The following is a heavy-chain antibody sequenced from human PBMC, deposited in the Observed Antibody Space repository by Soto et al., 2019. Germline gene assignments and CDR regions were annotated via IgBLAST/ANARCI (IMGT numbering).Heavy chain of an antibody. CDR1: GFTFSSYG. J-gene: IGHJ6*02. CDR3: ARVGHGSVANGMDV. CDR2: IWYDGSNK. V-gene: IGHV3-33*01. D-gene: IGHD5-12*01. Sequence: QVQLVESGGGVVQPGRSLRLSCAASGFTFSSYGMHWVRQAPGKGLEWVAVIWYDGSNKYYADSVKGRFTISRDNSKNTLNLQMNSLRAEDTAVYYCARVGHGSVANGMDVWGQGTTVTVSS.